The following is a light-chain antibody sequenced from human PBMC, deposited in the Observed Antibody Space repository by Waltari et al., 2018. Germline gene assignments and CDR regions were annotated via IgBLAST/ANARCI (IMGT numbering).Light chain of an antibody. J-gene: IGKJ2*01. CDR3: MEGAQWYT. CDR2: KVS. V-gene: IGKV2-30*01. CDR1: QSLTLRDGKTY. Sequence: DVVLTQSPLSLCVTPGQSASVSCRSSQSLTLRDGKTYLNWFHQRPGQSPRRLIYKVSNRESGVPDRISGSGSGTDFALKISRVAAEDVGVYYCMEGAQWYTFGQGTKLEIK.